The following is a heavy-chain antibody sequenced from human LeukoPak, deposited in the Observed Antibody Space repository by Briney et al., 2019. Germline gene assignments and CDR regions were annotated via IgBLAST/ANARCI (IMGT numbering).Heavy chain of an antibody. Sequence: PSETLSLTCTVSGGSISSSSYYWGWIRQTPGKGLEWIGSIYYSGSTYYNPSLKSRVTISVDTSKNQFSLKLSSVTAADTAVYYCARLWTYDILTGVFDPWGQGTLAPVSS. CDR1: GGSISSSSYY. D-gene: IGHD3-9*01. CDR2: IYYSGST. CDR3: ARLWTYDILTGVFDP. J-gene: IGHJ5*02. V-gene: IGHV4-39*01.